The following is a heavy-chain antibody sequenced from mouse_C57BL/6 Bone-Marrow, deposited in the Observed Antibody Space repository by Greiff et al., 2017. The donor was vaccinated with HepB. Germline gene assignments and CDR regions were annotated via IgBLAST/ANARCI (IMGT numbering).Heavy chain of an antibody. V-gene: IGHV1-82*01. J-gene: IGHJ2*01. Sequence: QVQLKESGPELVKPGASVKISCKASGYAFSSSWMNWVKQRPGKGLEWIGRIYPGDGDTNYNGKFKGKATLTADKSSSTAYMQLSSLTSEDSAVYFCARSDYGRGFDYWGQGTTLTVSS. D-gene: IGHD1-1*01. CDR2: IYPGDGDT. CDR3: ARSDYGRGFDY. CDR1: GYAFSSSW.